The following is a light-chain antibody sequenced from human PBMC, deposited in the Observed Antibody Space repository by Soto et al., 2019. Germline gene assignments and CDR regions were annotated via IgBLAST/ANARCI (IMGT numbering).Light chain of an antibody. V-gene: IGKV3-15*01. CDR2: GAS. CDR1: QSVSID. CDR3: QQYNKWPQT. Sequence: EIVMTQSPATLSVSPGERATHSCRASQSVSIDLAWYQQKPGQAPRLLIYGASTRATDIPATFTGSGSGTEFTLTISSLQSEDIAVYYCQQYNKWPQTFGQGTKVDIK. J-gene: IGKJ1*01.